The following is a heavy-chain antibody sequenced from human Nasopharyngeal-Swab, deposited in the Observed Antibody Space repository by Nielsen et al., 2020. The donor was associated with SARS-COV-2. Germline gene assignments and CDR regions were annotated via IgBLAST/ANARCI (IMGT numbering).Heavy chain of an antibody. CDR1: GFTFSSYA. CDR3: AKDTSLVGATFDY. D-gene: IGHD2-8*02. V-gene: IGHV3-23*01. J-gene: IGHJ4*02. Sequence: GGSLRLSCAASGFTFSSYAMSWVRQAPGKGLEWVSAISGSGGSAYYADSVKGRFTISRDNSKNTLYLQMNSLRAEDTAVYYCAKDTSLVGATFDYWGQGTLVTVSS. CDR2: ISGSGGSA.